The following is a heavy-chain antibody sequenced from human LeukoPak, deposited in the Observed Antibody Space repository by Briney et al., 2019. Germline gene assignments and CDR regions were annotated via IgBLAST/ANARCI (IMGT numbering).Heavy chain of an antibody. CDR1: GGSISSGGYY. V-gene: IGHV4-30-4*08. CDR3: ARDCGGGSCYGAFEI. Sequence: SRTLSLTCTVSGGSISSGGYYWSWIRQHPGKGLEWIGYIYYSGSTYYNPSLKSRVTMSLDTSRDQFSLRLSSMIAADTAVYYCARDCGGGSCYGAFEIWGQGTMVTVSS. CDR2: IYYSGST. J-gene: IGHJ3*02. D-gene: IGHD2-15*01.